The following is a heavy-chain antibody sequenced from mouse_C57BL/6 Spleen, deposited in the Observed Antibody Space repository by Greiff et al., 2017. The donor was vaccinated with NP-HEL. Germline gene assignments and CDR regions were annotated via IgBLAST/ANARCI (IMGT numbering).Heavy chain of an antibody. CDR1: GFNIKDDY. D-gene: IGHD1-1*01. CDR2: IDPENGDT. V-gene: IGHV14-4*01. Sequence: EVQLQQSGAELVRPGASVKLSCTASGFNIKDDYMHWVKQRPEQGLEWIGWIDPENGDTEYASKFQGKATITADTSSNTAYLQLSSLTSEDTAVYYCTTPSTRLRWFAYWGQGTLVTVSA. J-gene: IGHJ3*01. CDR3: TTPSTRLRWFAY.